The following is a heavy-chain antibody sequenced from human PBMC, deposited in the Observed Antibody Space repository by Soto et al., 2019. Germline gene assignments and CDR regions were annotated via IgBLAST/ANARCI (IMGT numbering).Heavy chain of an antibody. V-gene: IGHV3-9*02. CDR2: IYWNSNRI. CDR1: GFTSDDYA. CDR3: LKDVMPGGADC. J-gene: IGHJ4*02. D-gene: IGHD3-16*01. Sequence: EVKLVESGGGLVQPGRSLRLSCVASGFTSDDYAMHWVRQAPGKGLEWVAGIYWNSNRIDYGDSVKGRVTISRDNAEKSLYLQMNSLRPEDTAMYFCLKDVMPGGADCWGQGTLVTVSS.